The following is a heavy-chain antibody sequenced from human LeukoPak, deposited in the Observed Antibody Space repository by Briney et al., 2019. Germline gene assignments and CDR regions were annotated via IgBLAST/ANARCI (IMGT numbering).Heavy chain of an antibody. D-gene: IGHD3-22*01. CDR1: GGSFSGYY. J-gene: IGHJ4*02. CDR2: INHSGST. Sequence: SETLSLTCAVYGGSFSGYYWSWIRQPPGKGLEWIGEINHSGSTNYNPSLKSRVTISVDTSKNQFSLKLSSVTAADTAVYYCARGLSYDSSRYYYRSNDYWGQGTLVTVSS. CDR3: ARGLSYDSSRYYYRSNDY. V-gene: IGHV4-34*01.